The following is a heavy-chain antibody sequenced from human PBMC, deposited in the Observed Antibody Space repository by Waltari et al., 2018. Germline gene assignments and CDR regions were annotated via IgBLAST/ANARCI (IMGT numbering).Heavy chain of an antibody. D-gene: IGHD3-10*01. CDR2: ISGSGGST. V-gene: IGHV3-23*01. CDR3: AKGSGSNWYFDL. J-gene: IGHJ2*01. CDR1: GFTFSSYA. Sequence: EVQLLESGGGLVQPGGSLRLSCAASGFTFSSYAMSWVRQGPGKGLGWVSAISGSGGSTYYADSVKGRFTISRDNSKNTLYLQMNSLRAEDTAVYYCAKGSGSNWYFDLWGRGTLVTVSS.